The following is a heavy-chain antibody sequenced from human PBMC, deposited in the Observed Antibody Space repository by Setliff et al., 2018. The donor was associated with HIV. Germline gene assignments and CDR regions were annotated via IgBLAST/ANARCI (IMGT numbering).Heavy chain of an antibody. CDR2: INAGNGNT. CDR1: GYTFTSYA. D-gene: IGHD3-10*01. Sequence: GASVKVSCKASGYTFTSYAMHWVRQAPGQRLEWMGWINAGNGNTKYSQKFQGRVTITRDTSASTAYMELSSLRPEDTAVYYCARIHDYYGSGNYAFDIWGQGTMVTVSS. V-gene: IGHV1-3*01. J-gene: IGHJ3*02. CDR3: ARIHDYYGSGNYAFDI.